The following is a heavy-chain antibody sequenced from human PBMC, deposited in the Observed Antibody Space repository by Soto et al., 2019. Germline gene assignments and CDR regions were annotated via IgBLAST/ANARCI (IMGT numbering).Heavy chain of an antibody. J-gene: IGHJ6*02. CDR1: GGSFSGYY. CDR2: INHSGST. Sequence: SETLSLTCAVYGGSFSGYYWSWIRQPPGKGLEWIGEINHSGSTNYNPSLKSRVTISVDTSKNQFSLKLSSVTAADTAVYYCARDPINYDILTGYYKVYGMDVWGQGTTVTVSS. CDR3: ARDPINYDILTGYYKVYGMDV. D-gene: IGHD3-9*01. V-gene: IGHV4-34*01.